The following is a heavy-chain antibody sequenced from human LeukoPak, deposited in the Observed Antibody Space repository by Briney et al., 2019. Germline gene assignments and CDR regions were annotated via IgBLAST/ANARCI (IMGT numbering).Heavy chain of an antibody. Sequence: GGSLRLSCAASGFTFSSYSMNWVRQAPGKGLEWVSYISSSSSTTYYADSVKGRFTISRDNAKNSLYLQMNSLRDEDTAVYYCAKDLSRYYYYYGMDVWGQGTTVTVSS. CDR3: AKDLSRYYYYYGMDV. CDR1: GFTFSSYS. J-gene: IGHJ6*02. CDR2: ISSSSSTT. V-gene: IGHV3-48*02.